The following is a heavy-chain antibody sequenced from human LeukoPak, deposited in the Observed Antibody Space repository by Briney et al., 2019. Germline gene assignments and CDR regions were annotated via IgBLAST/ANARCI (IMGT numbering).Heavy chain of an antibody. Sequence: SETLSLTCAVYGGSFSGYYWSWIRQPPGKGLEWIGEINHSGSTNYNPSLKSRVTISVDTSKNQFSLKLSSVTAADTAVYYCARASIVVVPMTFDYWGQGTLVTVSS. CDR2: INHSGST. D-gene: IGHD2-2*01. CDR3: ARASIVVVPMTFDY. CDR1: GGSFSGYY. V-gene: IGHV4-34*01. J-gene: IGHJ4*02.